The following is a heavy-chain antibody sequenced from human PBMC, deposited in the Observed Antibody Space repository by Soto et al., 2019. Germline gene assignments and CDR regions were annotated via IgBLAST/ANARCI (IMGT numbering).Heavy chain of an antibody. CDR3: ARLMYYYGSGSYSPIFWFDP. J-gene: IGHJ5*02. CDR2: IYYSGST. D-gene: IGHD3-10*01. Sequence: SETLSLTFTVSDGSISSYYWSWIRQPPGKGLEWIGYIYYSGSTNYNPSLKSRVTISVDTSKNQFSLKLSSVTAADTAVYYCARLMYYYGSGSYSPIFWFDPWGQGTLVTLSS. V-gene: IGHV4-59*08. CDR1: DGSISSYY.